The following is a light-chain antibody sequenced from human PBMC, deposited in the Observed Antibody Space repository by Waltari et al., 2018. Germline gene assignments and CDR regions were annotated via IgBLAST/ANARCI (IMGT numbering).Light chain of an antibody. CDR3: SSYAGSSKGV. J-gene: IGLJ2*01. V-gene: IGLV2-23*02. CDR2: AVS. CDR1: SRAVGTYKR. Sequence: QSALTQPASVSGSPGQSITISCTGTSRAVGTYKRVSWYQQHPGKAPKLMIYAVSKRPSGVSDRFSGSKSGDMASLTISGLQPEDEAEYFCSSYAGSSKGVFGGGTKVTVL.